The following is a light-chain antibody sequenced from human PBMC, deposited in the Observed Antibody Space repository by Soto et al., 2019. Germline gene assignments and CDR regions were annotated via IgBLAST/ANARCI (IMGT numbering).Light chain of an antibody. CDR2: DAS. CDR1: QSVSSNY. J-gene: IGKJ2*01. Sequence: EIVLTQSPVTLSLSPGERATLSCRASQSVSSNYLAWYQQKPGQAPRLVIYDASSRATGIPDRFSGSGSGTDFTLIISRLEPEDFAVYYCQQYGTSPPMYTFGQGTKLEIK. V-gene: IGKV3-20*01. CDR3: QQYGTSPPMYT.